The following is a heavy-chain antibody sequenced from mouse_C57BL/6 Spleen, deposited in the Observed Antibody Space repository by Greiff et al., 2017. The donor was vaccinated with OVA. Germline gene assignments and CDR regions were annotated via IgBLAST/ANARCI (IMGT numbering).Heavy chain of an antibody. V-gene: IGHV1-52*01. CDR1: GYTFTSYW. CDR3: ARGYYGSRDVWDY. Sequence: VQLQQPGAELVRPGSSVKLSCKASGYTFTSYWMHWVKQRPIQGLEWIGNIDPSDSETHYNQKFKDKATLTVDKSSSTAYMQLSSLTSEDSAVYYCARGYYGSRDVWDYWGQGTTLTVSS. CDR2: IDPSDSET. J-gene: IGHJ2*01. D-gene: IGHD1-1*01.